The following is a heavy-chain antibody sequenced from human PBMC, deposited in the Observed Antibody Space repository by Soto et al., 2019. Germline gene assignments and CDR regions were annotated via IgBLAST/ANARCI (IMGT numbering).Heavy chain of an antibody. CDR1: GGTFSSYA. V-gene: IGHV1-69*13. CDR3: ARDPGFCGGDCYFDY. D-gene: IGHD2-21*02. J-gene: IGHJ4*02. Sequence: SVKVSCKASGGTFSSYAISWVRQAPGQGLEWMGGIIPIFGTANYAQKFQGRVTITADESTSTAYMELSSLRSEDTAVYYCARDPGFCGGDCYFDYWGQGILVTVSS. CDR2: IIPIFGTA.